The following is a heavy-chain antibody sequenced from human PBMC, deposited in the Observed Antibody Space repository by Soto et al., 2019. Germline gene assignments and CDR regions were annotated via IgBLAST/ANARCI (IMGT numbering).Heavy chain of an antibody. CDR1: GGSISSSSYY. J-gene: IGHJ1*01. CDR2: IYYSGST. Sequence: PLQTLSVTCTVSGGSISSSSYYWGWIRQPPGKGLEWIGSIYYSGSTYYNPSFKSRVTISVDTSKNQLSLKISSVTAADTAVYYCARHFPYSISWSLGYFQHWAQGTLVTVPS. CDR3: ARHFPYSISWSLGYFQH. D-gene: IGHD6-13*01. V-gene: IGHV4-39*01.